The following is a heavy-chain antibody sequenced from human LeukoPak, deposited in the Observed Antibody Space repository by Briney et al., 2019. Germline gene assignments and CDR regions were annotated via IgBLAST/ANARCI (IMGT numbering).Heavy chain of an antibody. Sequence: GGSLRLSCVASGFTFSSYAMHWVRQAPGKGLEYVSGISSNGGGTYYANSVKGRFTISRDNSKNTLYLQMGSLRPEDMAVYYCARVRMGVVARIPYFVSWGQGTLVTISS. D-gene: IGHD5-12*01. CDR2: ISSNGGGT. CDR3: ARVRMGVVARIPYFVS. CDR1: GFTFSSYA. V-gene: IGHV3-64*01. J-gene: IGHJ4*02.